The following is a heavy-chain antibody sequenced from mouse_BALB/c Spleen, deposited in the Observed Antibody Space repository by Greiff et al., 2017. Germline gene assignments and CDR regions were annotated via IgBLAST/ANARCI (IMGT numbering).Heavy chain of an antibody. D-gene: IGHD1-1*01. J-gene: IGHJ4*01. CDR1: GFTFSSFG. CDR2: ISSGSSTI. V-gene: IGHV5-17*02. Sequence: EVQGVESGGGLVQPGGSRKLSCAASGFTFSSFGMHWVRQAPEKGLEWVAYISSGSSTIYYADTVKGRFTISRDNPKNTLFLQMTSLRSEDTAMYYCARSGTYYGSSYEAMDYWGQGTSVTVSS. CDR3: ARSGTYYGSSYEAMDY.